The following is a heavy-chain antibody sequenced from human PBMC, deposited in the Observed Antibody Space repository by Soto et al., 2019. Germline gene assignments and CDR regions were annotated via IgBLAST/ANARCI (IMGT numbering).Heavy chain of an antibody. Sequence: QTLSLTCAISGDSVSGNSAAWNWIRQSPSRGLGWLGRTYYRSKWYNDYSVSVKSRITVTPDTSKNQFSLHLKSVTPEDTAVYYCARELKYYESSESYFDYWGQRARVTVS. CDR1: GDSVSGNSAA. V-gene: IGHV6-1*01. CDR3: ARELKYYESSESYFDY. J-gene: IGHJ4*02. D-gene: IGHD3-16*01. CDR2: TYYRSKWYN.